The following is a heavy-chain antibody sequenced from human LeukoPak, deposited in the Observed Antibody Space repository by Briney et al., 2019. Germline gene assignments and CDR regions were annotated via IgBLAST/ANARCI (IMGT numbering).Heavy chain of an antibody. D-gene: IGHD3-3*01. CDR3: ARAYYDFWSGYSGVRRYYFDY. V-gene: IGHV4-34*01. J-gene: IGHJ4*02. Sequence: SETLSLTCAVYGGSFSGYYWSWIRQPPGKGLEWIGEINHSGSINYNPSLKSRVTISVDTSKNQFSLKLSSVTAADTAVYYCARAYYDFWSGYSGVRRYYFDYWGQGTLVTVSS. CDR1: GGSFSGYY. CDR2: INHSGSI.